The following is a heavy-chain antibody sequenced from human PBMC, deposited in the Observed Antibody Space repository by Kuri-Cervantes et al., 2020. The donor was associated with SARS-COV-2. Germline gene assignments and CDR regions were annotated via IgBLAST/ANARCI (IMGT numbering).Heavy chain of an antibody. D-gene: IGHD3-22*01. CDR2: INAGNGNT. V-gene: IGHV1-3*01. Sequence: ASVKVSCKASGYTFTSYAMHWVRQAPGQRLEWMGWINAGNGNTKYSQKFQGRVTITRDTSASTAYMELSSLRSEDTAVYYCARDPMSGDSSGYYYHPYYFDYWGQGTLVTVSS. CDR3: ARDPMSGDSSGYYYHPYYFDY. J-gene: IGHJ4*02. CDR1: GYTFTSYA.